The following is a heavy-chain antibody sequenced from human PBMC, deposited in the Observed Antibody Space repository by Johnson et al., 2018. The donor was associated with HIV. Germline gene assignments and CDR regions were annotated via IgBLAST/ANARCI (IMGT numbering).Heavy chain of an antibody. CDR2: IYYDGTNK. Sequence: QEQLVESGGGVVQPGRSLRLSCAASGFTFSGYAMHWVRQAPGKGLEWVAVIYYDGTNKHYADSVKGRFTISRDNSKNKLFLQMNSLRAEDTAVYYCAKDAAAAALRAFDNWGQGTMVTVSS. CDR3: AKDAAAAALRAFDN. D-gene: IGHD6-13*01. V-gene: IGHV3-33*06. CDR1: GFTFSGYA. J-gene: IGHJ3*02.